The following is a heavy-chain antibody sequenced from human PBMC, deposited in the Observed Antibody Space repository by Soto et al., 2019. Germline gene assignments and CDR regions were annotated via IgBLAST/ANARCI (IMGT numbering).Heavy chain of an antibody. V-gene: IGHV3-30*18. Sequence: QVQLVESGGGVVKPGRSLRLSCVASGFTLSHYDMNWVRQAPGKGLEWVAGVSYDGSNKYYGDSVRGRFTISRDNSKNTLYLQMNSLRAEDTAVYYCAKGELINPQLFEFWGQGALVTVSS. CDR3: AKGELINPQLFEF. D-gene: IGHD1-26*01. CDR2: VSYDGSNK. CDR1: GFTLSHYD. J-gene: IGHJ4*02.